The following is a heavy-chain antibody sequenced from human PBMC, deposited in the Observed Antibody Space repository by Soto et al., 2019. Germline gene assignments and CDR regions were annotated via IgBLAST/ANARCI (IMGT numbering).Heavy chain of an antibody. J-gene: IGHJ4*02. D-gene: IGHD3-22*01. CDR3: AKDTYYYDSSGYYVFDY. CDR1: GFTFSPYG. CDR2: ISYDGSNK. V-gene: IGHV3-30*18. Sequence: GGSLRLSCAASGFTFSPYGMHWVRQAPGKGLEWVAAISYDGSNKYYADSVEGRFTISRDNSKSTVYLQMNSLRAEDTAIYYCAKDTYYYDSSGYYVFDYWGQGALVTVSS.